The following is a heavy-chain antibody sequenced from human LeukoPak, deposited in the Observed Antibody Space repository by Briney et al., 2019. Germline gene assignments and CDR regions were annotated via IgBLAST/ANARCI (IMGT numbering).Heavy chain of an antibody. CDR1: GFTFSSYG. J-gene: IGHJ6*02. Sequence: PGGSLRLSCAASGFTFSSYGMHWVRQAPGKGLEWVSVIYSGGSTYYADSVKGRFTISRDNSKNTLYLQMNSLRAEDTAVYYCAREGRFYYYGMDVWGQGTTVTVSS. V-gene: IGHV3-53*01. CDR3: AREGRFYYYGMDV. CDR2: IYSGGST.